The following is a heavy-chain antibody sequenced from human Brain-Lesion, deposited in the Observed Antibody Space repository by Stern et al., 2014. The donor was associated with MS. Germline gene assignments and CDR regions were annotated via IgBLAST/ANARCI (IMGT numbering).Heavy chain of an antibody. V-gene: IGHV4-39*01. CDR3: ARHDSVPRPSQLYSARDRGPGYFDY. CDR1: GGSISSSTYY. J-gene: IGHJ4*02. CDR2: IYYSGLT. D-gene: IGHD1-26*01. Sequence: QVQLQESGPGLVKPSETLSLTCTVSGGSISSSTYYWAWIRPPPGQGLEWIGNIYYSGLTYYNPSLKSRVTISVDMSKTPFSLKLSSVTAADTAIYYCARHDSVPRPSQLYSARDRGPGYFDYWGQGTLVTVSS.